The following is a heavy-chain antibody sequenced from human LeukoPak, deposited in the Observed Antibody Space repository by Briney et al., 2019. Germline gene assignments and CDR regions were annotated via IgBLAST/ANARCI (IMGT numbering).Heavy chain of an antibody. CDR2: VSRSGGGT. D-gene: IGHD3-22*01. V-gene: IGHV3-23*01. CDR3: TRDSSGYAEFDY. CDR1: GFTFSSYA. J-gene: IGHJ4*02. Sequence: GGSLRLSCAASGFTFSSYAMTWVRQAPGKGLEWVSAVSRSGGGTYYSDSVKGRFTISRDNSKNTLYLQMNSLRAEDTAVYYCTRDSSGYAEFDYWGRGTLVTVSS.